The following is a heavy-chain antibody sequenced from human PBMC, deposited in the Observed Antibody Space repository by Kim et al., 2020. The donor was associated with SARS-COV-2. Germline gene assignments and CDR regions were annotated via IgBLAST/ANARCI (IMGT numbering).Heavy chain of an antibody. D-gene: IGHD2-21*01. J-gene: IGHJ4*02. V-gene: IGHV4-30-2*01. CDR3: ARVVVKYYFDY. CDR2: T. Sequence: TYYNPSLKSRVTISVDRSKNQFSRKLSSVTAADTAVYYCARVVVKYYFDYWGQGTLVTVSS.